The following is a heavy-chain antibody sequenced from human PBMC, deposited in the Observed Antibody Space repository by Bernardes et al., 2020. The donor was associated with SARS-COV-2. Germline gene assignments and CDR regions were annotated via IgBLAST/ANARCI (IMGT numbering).Heavy chain of an antibody. CDR2: IYSGGST. V-gene: IGHV3-66*02. J-gene: IGHJ2*01. CDR3: ARDRITRIAVAGLPQGGFDL. D-gene: IGHD6-19*01. CDR1: GFTVSSNY. Sequence: GGSLRLSCAASGFTVSSNYMSWVRQAPGKGLEWVSVIYSGGSTYYADSVKGRFTISRDNSKNTLYLQMNSLRAEDTAVYYCARDRITRIAVAGLPQGGFDLWGRGTLVTVSS.